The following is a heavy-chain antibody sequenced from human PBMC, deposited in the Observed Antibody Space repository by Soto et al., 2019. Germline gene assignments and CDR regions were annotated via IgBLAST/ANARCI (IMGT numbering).Heavy chain of an antibody. Sequence: QVQLVQSGPEVKKPVSSVKVSCKASGGTFSDSVTSWVRQAPGQGLEWMGGIVPIFGKANLAEKFQDRVTITADESTSTAYMKLSSLRSEDTAVYYCARGRDGSNDYFDYWGQGALVTVSS. V-gene: IGHV1-69*01. D-gene: IGHD1-1*01. CDR2: IVPIFGKA. CDR1: GGTFSDSV. J-gene: IGHJ4*02. CDR3: ARGRDGSNDYFDY.